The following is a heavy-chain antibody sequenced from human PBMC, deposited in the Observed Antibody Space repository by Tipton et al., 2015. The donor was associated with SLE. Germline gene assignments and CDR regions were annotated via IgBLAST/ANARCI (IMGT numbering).Heavy chain of an antibody. CDR2: IYYSGST. CDR1: GGSISSYY. Sequence: TLSLTCTVSGGSISSYYWSWIRQPPGKGLEWIGYIYYSGSTNYNPSLKSRVTISVDTSKNQFSLKLSSVTAADTAVYYCARARGAAGKDLDYWGQGTLVTVPS. D-gene: IGHD6-13*01. CDR3: ARARGAAGKDLDY. V-gene: IGHV4-59*01. J-gene: IGHJ4*02.